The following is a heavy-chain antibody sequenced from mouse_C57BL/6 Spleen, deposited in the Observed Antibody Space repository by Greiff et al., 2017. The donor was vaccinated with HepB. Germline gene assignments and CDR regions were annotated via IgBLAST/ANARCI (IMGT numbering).Heavy chain of an antibody. CDR3: ARFGSSGPFYAMDY. CDR2: IDPSDSET. V-gene: IGHV1-52*01. Sequence: QVQLQQSGAELVRPGSSVKLSCKASGYTFTSYWMHWVKQRPIQGLEWIGNIDPSDSETHYNQKFKDKATLTVDKSSSTAYMQLSSLTSEDSAVYYCARFGSSGPFYAMDYWGQGTSVTVSS. J-gene: IGHJ4*01. D-gene: IGHD3-2*02. CDR1: GYTFTSYW.